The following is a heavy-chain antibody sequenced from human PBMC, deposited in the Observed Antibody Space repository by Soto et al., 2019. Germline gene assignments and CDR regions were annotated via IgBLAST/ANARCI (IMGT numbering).Heavy chain of an antibody. V-gene: IGHV4-59*01. D-gene: IGHD2-15*01. CDR2: IYYSGST. Sequence: QVQLQESGPGLVKPLETLSLTCTVSGGSISSYYWSWIRQPPGKGLEWIGYIYYSGSTNYNPSLKSRVTISVDTSKNQFSLKLSSVTAADTAVYYCARTYCSGGSCYSLNWFDPWGQGTLVTVSS. CDR1: GGSISSYY. J-gene: IGHJ5*02. CDR3: ARTYCSGGSCYSLNWFDP.